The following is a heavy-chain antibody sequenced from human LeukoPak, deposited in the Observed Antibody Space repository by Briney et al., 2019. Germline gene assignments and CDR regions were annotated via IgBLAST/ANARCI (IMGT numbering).Heavy chain of an antibody. Sequence: ASVKVSCKASGGTFSSYAISWVRQAPGQGLEWMGGIIPIFGTANYAQKFRGRVTITADESTSTAYMELSSLGSEDTAVYYCARAPIVGATYFDYWGQGTLVTVSS. J-gene: IGHJ4*02. V-gene: IGHV1-69*13. CDR1: GGTFSSYA. CDR2: IIPIFGTA. CDR3: ARAPIVGATYFDY. D-gene: IGHD1-26*01.